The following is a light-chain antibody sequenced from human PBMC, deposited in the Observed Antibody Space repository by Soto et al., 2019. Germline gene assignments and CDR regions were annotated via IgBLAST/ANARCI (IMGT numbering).Light chain of an antibody. V-gene: IGKV3-20*01. CDR2: NTS. Sequence: EIVLTQSPGTLSLSPGERATLSCRASQSVSSSYLVWHQQKPGQAPRLLIYNTSSRATGIPDRFSGSGSGTDFTLTISRLEPEDFAVYYCQRYGSSPPITFGQGTRLEIK. CDR3: QRYGSSPPIT. CDR1: QSVSSSY. J-gene: IGKJ5*01.